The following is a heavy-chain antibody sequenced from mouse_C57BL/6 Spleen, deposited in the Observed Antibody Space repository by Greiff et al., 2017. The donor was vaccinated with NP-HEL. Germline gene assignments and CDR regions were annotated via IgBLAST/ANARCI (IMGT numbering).Heavy chain of an antibody. V-gene: IGHV1-62-3*01. CDR3: TSTDYFDY. J-gene: IGHJ2*01. Sequence: QVQLKQPGAELVKPGASVKLSCKASGYTFTSYWMHWVKQRPGRGLEWIGRIDPNSGGTKYNEKFKSKATLTVDKPSSTAYMQLSSLTSEGTAVYYCTSTDYFDYWGQGTTLTVSS. D-gene: IGHD1-1*01. CDR2: IDPNSGGT. CDR1: GYTFTSYW.